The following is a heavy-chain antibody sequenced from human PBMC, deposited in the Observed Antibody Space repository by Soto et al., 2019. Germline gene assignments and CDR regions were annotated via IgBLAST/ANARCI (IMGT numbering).Heavy chain of an antibody. V-gene: IGHV3-23*01. Sequence: GGSLRRSCAASGFTFSSSAMTWVRQAPGKGLEWVSTISGSGGSTYYADSVKGRFTISTDNSKNTLYLQMTSLRAEDTAVYYCANVYDAFGYWGKGARVTVSS. CDR2: ISGSGGST. D-gene: IGHD3-3*01. J-gene: IGHJ4*02. CDR3: ANVYDAFGY. CDR1: GFTFSSSA.